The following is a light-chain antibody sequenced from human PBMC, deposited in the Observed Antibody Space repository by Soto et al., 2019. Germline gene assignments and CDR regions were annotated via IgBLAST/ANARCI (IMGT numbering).Light chain of an antibody. V-gene: IGLV2-14*01. Sequence: QSALTQPASVSGSPGQSITISCTGTSSDVGGYNSVSWYQQHPGKAPKLILYDVTDRPSGLSYRFSGSKSGNTASLTISGLQAAYEADYFCSSFTSSMTNVFGSGTKVTVL. CDR1: SSDVGGYNS. CDR2: DVT. CDR3: SSFTSSMTNV. J-gene: IGLJ1*01.